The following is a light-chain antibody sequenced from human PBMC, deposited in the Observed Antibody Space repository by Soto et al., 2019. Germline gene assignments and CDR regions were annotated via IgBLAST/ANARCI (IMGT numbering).Light chain of an antibody. CDR2: GAS. V-gene: IGKV3-15*01. J-gene: IGKJ1*01. CDR3: QQYLDWPRT. Sequence: EIVMTQSPATLSVSPGARATLSCRASQSVGSDLVWYRQKPGQAPRLLIYGASNRATGVPDRFSGSGSGTVFTLTSSSLQSDDCAVYDCQQYLDWPRTFGQGTKVEIK. CDR1: QSVGSD.